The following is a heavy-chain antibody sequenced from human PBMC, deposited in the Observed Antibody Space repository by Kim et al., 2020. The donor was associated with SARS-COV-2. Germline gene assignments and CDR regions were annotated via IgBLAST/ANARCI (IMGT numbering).Heavy chain of an antibody. V-gene: IGHV4-31*03. D-gene: IGHD3-10*01. CDR1: GGSISSGGYY. CDR3: ASYSPQRGQRITMVRGVINDAFDI. CDR2: IYYSGST. J-gene: IGHJ3*02. Sequence: SETLSLTCTVSGGSISSGGYYWSWIRQHPGKGLEWIGYIYYSGSTYYNPSLKSRVTISVDTSKNQFSLKLSSVTAADTAVYYCASYSPQRGQRITMVRGVINDAFDIWGQGTMVTVSS.